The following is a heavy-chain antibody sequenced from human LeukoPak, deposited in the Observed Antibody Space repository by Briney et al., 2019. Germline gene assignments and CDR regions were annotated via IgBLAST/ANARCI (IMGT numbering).Heavy chain of an antibody. CDR3: ARSLFDRLVRD. CDR2: ISRSSDTI. J-gene: IGHJ4*02. Sequence: GGSLRLSCAASGFIFNTYSMNWVRQAPGKGLEWVSYISRSSDTIYYADSVKGRFTISRDNAKSSLFPQMNSLRVEDTAVYYCARSLFDRLVRDWGQGTLVTVSS. V-gene: IGHV3-48*04. CDR1: GFIFNTYS. D-gene: IGHD3-3*01.